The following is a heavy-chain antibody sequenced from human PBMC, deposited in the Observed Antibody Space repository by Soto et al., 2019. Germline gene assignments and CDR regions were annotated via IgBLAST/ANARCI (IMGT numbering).Heavy chain of an antibody. CDR3: AREGSYSAYNFAHGIQLWSFDF. Sequence: SETLSLTCTVSGGSINTFYWSWVRQPAGKGLEWIGRIFSSGSTSFNPSLESRVAMSVDTSKNHFSLNLSSVTAADMAVYYCAREGSYSAYNFAHGIQLWSFDFWGQGALVTSPQ. CDR2: IFSSGST. D-gene: IGHD5-12*01. J-gene: IGHJ4*02. V-gene: IGHV4-4*07. CDR1: GGSINTFY.